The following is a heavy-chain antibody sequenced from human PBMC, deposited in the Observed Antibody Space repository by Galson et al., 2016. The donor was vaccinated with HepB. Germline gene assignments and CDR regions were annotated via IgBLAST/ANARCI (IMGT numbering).Heavy chain of an antibody. J-gene: IGHJ4*02. CDR2: IDWDDDK. CDR3: VRINSGLHFDY. Sequence: PALVKPTQTLTLTCTFSGFSLTTSGMRVAWIRQPPGKALEWLGRIDWDDDKFYSTSLKTRLTISKDTSKNQVVLILTNMDPEDTATYYCVRINSGLHFDYWGQGTLVTVSS. V-gene: IGHV2-70*04. D-gene: IGHD6-19*01. CDR1: GFSLTTSGMR.